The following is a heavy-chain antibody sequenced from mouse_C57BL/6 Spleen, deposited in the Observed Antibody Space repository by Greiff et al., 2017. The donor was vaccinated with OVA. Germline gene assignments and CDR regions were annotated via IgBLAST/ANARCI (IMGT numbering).Heavy chain of an antibody. CDR3: ARRGLSEGFAY. D-gene: IGHD3-1*01. CDR2: IDPSDSYT. V-gene: IGHV1-50*01. J-gene: IGHJ3*01. Sequence: QVQLQQPGAELVKPGASVKLSCKASGYTFTSYWMQWVQQRPGQGLEWIGEIDPSDSYTNYNQKFKGKATLTVDTSSSTAYMQLSSLTSEDSAVYYCARRGLSEGFAYWGQGTLVTVSA. CDR1: GYTFTSYW.